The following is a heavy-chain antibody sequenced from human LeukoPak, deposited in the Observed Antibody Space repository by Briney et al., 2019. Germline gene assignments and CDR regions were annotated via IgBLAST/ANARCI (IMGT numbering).Heavy chain of an antibody. CDR1: GGSISSSSYY. Sequence: SETLSLTCTVSGGSISSSSYYWGWIRQPPGEGLEWIGSIYYSGSTYYNPSLKSRVTISVDTSKNQFSLKLSSVTAADTAVYYCARIVVVPAAMGGWFDPWGQGTLVTVSS. CDR3: ARIVVVPAAMGGWFDP. CDR2: IYYSGST. V-gene: IGHV4-39*01. J-gene: IGHJ5*02. D-gene: IGHD2-2*01.